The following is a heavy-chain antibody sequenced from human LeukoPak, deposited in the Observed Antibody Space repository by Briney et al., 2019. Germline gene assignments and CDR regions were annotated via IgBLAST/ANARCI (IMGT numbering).Heavy chain of an antibody. CDR1: AFIFSGHW. J-gene: IGHJ4*02. V-gene: IGHV3-7*03. Sequence: GGSLGLSCEGSAFIFSGHWMSWVRQAPGKGLEWVANIKQDGSEKYYVDSVKGRFTISRDNAKNSLYLQMNSLRAEDTAVYYCARESYDFWSGYYIPSQQMDYWGQGTLVTVSS. CDR2: IKQDGSEK. CDR3: ARESYDFWSGYYIPSQQMDY. D-gene: IGHD3-3*01.